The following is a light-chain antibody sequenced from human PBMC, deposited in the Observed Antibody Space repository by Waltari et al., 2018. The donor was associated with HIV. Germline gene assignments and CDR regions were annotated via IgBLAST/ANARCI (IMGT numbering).Light chain of an antibody. Sequence: SYEVTQPPSVSVSPGQTASITCSGDKLGGKYVCWYQHKPGQSPVLVMYQDTKRPPGIPERFSGSNTGNTAALTISGTQAVDEADYYCQVWDNRVFGGGTKLTVL. CDR2: QDT. CDR3: QVWDNRV. V-gene: IGLV3-1*01. CDR1: KLGGKY. J-gene: IGLJ3*02.